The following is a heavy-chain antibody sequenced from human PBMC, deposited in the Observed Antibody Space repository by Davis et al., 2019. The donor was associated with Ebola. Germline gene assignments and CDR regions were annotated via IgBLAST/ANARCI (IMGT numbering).Heavy chain of an antibody. J-gene: IGHJ6*02. Sequence: GGSLRLSCAASGFTFSDYYMSWIRQAPGKGLEWVSYISSSGSTIYYADSVQGRFTISRDNAKKLLYLQMNRLRAEDTGIYYCAREEVYDFWSGYQFYGMDVWGPGTTVIVSS. CDR3: AREEVYDFWSGYQFYGMDV. CDR1: GFTFSDYY. V-gene: IGHV3-11*01. D-gene: IGHD3-3*01. CDR2: ISSSGSTI.